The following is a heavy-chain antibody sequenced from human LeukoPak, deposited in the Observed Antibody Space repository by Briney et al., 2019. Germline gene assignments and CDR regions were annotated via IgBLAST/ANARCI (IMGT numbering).Heavy chain of an antibody. Sequence: SETLSLTCAVYGGSFSGYYWSWIRQPPEKGLEWIEEINHNGSTNYNPSLKSRVTISVDTSKNQFSLKLSSVTAADTAVYYCARGHDCMDYWGQGTLVTVSS. CDR2: INHNGST. J-gene: IGHJ4*02. D-gene: IGHD2-21*02. CDR3: ARGHDCMDY. V-gene: IGHV4-34*01. CDR1: GGSFSGYY.